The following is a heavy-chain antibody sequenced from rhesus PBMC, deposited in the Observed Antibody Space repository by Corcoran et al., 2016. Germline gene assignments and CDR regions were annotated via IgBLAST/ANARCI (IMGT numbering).Heavy chain of an antibody. J-gene: IGHJ2*01. D-gene: IGHD6-31*01. Sequence: QVQLQESGPGVVKPSETLSLTCAVSGGSISGYYLWSWIRQPPGKGLEWMGYIYGGSVSTSSNPSLKSRVIISIDTSKTQFSLKLRSVTAADTAVYYCARALHSSGWYWYFDLWGPGTPITISS. CDR2: IYGGSVST. V-gene: IGHV4-143*01. CDR1: GGSISGYYL. CDR3: ARALHSSGWYWYFDL.